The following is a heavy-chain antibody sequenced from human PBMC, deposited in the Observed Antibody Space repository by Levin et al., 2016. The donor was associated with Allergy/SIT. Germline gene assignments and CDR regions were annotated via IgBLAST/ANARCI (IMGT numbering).Heavy chain of an antibody. J-gene: IGHJ4*02. Sequence: GESLKISCAASGFTFSSDWMHWVRQAPGKGLGVGSHGINSDGSSTGYADSVKGRFTISRDNAKNTLYLQMHSLRAEDTAVYYCVRFFLAAGADWGQGTLVTVSS. CDR1: GFTFSSDW. V-gene: IGHV3-74*01. CDR3: VRFFLAAGAD. CDR2: INSDGSST. D-gene: IGHD6-13*01.